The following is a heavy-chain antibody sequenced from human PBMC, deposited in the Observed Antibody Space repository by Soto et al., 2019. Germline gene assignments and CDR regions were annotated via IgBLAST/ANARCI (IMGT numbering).Heavy chain of an antibody. CDR1: GVTFGSYA. J-gene: IGHJ6*02. CDR2: ISTSSSHI. CDR3: ARDVSDSYSSSCYYYGMDV. Sequence: WGSLRLSCAASGVTFGSYAMNWVRLAPGKGLEWVSSISTSSSHIYYADSVKGRFTISRDNAKNSLYLQMNSLRAEDTAVYYCARDVSDSYSSSCYYYGMDVWGQGTTVTVSS. V-gene: IGHV3-21*01. D-gene: IGHD2-15*01.